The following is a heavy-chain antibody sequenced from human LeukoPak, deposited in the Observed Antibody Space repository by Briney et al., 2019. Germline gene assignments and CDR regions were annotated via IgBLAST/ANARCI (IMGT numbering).Heavy chain of an antibody. Sequence: PGGSLRLSCAASGFTFGDYAMHWVRQAPGKGLEWIGYIYYSGSTNYNPSLKSRVTISVDTSKNQFSLKLSSVTAADTAVYYCARNTLHGTYYDFWSGYYSPSHDAFDIWGQGTMVTVSS. CDR3: ARNTLHGTYYDFWSGYYSPSHDAFDI. J-gene: IGHJ3*02. D-gene: IGHD3-3*01. CDR1: GFTFGDYA. CDR2: IYYSGST. V-gene: IGHV4-59*01.